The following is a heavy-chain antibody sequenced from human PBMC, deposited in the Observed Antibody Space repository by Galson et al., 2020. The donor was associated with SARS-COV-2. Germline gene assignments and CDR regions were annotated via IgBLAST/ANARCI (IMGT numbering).Heavy chain of an antibody. CDR1: GFSFSTSGVA. Sequence: SGPTLVKPTQTLTLTCTFSGFSFSTSGVAVAWIRQPPGKALEWLALIYWDDDKRYSPPLNSRLTITKDTARNQVVLTMTNVDPEDTGTYYCARCDWASGLKYWGQGTLVTVSS. CDR3: ARCDWASGLKY. V-gene: IGHV2-5*02. J-gene: IGHJ4*02. CDR2: IYWDDDK. D-gene: IGHD2-15*01.